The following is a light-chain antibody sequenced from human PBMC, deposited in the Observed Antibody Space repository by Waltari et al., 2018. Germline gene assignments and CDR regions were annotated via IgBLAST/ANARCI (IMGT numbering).Light chain of an antibody. Sequence: PGEPASISCRSSQSLLHSNGYNYLDWYLQKPGQSPQLLIYLGSNRASGVPDRFSGSGSGTDFTLKISRVEAEDVGVYYCMQALQTPLTFGPGTKVDIK. V-gene: IGKV2-28*01. CDR1: QSLLHSNGYNY. J-gene: IGKJ3*01. CDR3: MQALQTPLT. CDR2: LGS.